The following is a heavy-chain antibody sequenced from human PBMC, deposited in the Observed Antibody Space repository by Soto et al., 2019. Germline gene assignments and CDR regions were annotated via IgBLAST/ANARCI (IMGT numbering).Heavy chain of an antibody. CDR2: IYHSGST. Sequence: QVQLQESGPGLVKPSGTLSLTCAVSSGSISSSNWWSWVRQPPGKGLEWIGEIYHSGSTNYNPSRKSRVTISVDKCKNKFSLKLSSVTAADTAVYYCARRGVVPAAIFFDYWGQGTLVTVSS. J-gene: IGHJ4*02. D-gene: IGHD2-2*01. CDR1: SGSISSSNW. V-gene: IGHV4-4*02. CDR3: ARRGVVPAAIFFDY.